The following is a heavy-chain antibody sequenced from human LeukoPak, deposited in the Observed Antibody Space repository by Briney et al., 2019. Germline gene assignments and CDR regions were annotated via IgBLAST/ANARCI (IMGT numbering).Heavy chain of an antibody. V-gene: IGHV3-48*03. CDR1: GFTFSSYE. CDR3: ASRAIFGVVIMDY. CDR2: ISSSGTTI. D-gene: IGHD3-3*01. Sequence: PGGSLRLSCAASGFTFSSYEMSWVRQAPGKGLEWVSYISSSGTTIYYADSVKGRFTISRDNAKNSVYLQMNSLRAEDTAVYYCASRAIFGVVIMDYWGQGTLVTVSS. J-gene: IGHJ4*02.